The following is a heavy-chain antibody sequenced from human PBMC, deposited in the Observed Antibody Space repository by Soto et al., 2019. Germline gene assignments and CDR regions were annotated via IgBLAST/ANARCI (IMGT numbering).Heavy chain of an antibody. Sequence: EVQLVESGGGLVQPGGSLRLSCAASGFTFSSYDMNWVRQAPGTGPEWVSYISRSGGSISYADSLKGRFTISRDNAKNSLYLQMNSLRAEDTAVYYWAREVTADAFDIWGQGTMVTVSS. CDR3: AREVTADAFDI. CDR1: GFTFSSYD. D-gene: IGHD2-21*02. V-gene: IGHV3-48*03. CDR2: ISRSGGSI. J-gene: IGHJ3*02.